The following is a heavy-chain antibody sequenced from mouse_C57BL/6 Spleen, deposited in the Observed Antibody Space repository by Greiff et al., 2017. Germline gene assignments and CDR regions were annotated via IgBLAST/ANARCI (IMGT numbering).Heavy chain of an antibody. CDR1: GFPFSDYG. J-gene: IGHJ2*01. Sequence: EVKVEESGGGLVKPGGSLNLSCAASGFPFSDYGMHWVRQAPEKGLEWVAYISSGSSTIYYADTVKGRFTISRDNAKNTLFLQMTSLRSEDTAMYYCARGKLDFDYWGQGTTLTVSS. CDR3: ARGKLDFDY. V-gene: IGHV5-17*01. CDR2: ISSGSSTI. D-gene: IGHD3-3*01.